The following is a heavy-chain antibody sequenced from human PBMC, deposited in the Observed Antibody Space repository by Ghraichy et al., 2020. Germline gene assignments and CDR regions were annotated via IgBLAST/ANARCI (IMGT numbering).Heavy chain of an antibody. CDR3: ARDRVFQGAYWFDP. V-gene: IGHV1-18*01. CDR2: ISAYNGDT. Sequence: ASVKVSCKASGYTFTSYGISWVRQAPGQGLEWMGWISAYNGDTNYAQKLQGRVTMTTDTSTSTAYMELRSLRSDDTAVYYCARDRVFQGAYWFDPWGQGTLVTVSS. J-gene: IGHJ5*02. D-gene: IGHD1-26*01. CDR1: GYTFTSYG.